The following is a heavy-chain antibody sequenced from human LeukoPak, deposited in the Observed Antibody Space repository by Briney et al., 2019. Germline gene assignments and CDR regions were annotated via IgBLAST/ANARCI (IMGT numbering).Heavy chain of an antibody. V-gene: IGHV3-30*03. D-gene: IGHD4-23*01. CDR2: ISYDGSNK. CDR1: GFIFSDYY. J-gene: IGHJ4*02. Sequence: PGGSLRLSCAASGFIFSDYYMSWIRQAPGKGLEWVAVISYDGSNKYYADSVKGRFTISRDNSKNTLYLQMNSLRAEDTAVYYCAREGLYGGKEGAADYWGQGTLVTVSS. CDR3: AREGLYGGKEGAADY.